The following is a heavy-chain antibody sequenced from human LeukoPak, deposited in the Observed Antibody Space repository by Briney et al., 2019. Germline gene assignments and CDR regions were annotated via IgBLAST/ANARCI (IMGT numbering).Heavy chain of an antibody. CDR2: IWNDGSNK. CDR3: ARAYDFWSGYHDY. Sequence: GGSLRLSCAASGFTFSSYAMHWVRQAPGKGLEWVAVIWNDGSNKYYADSMKGRFTISRDNSKNTLYLQMNSLRAEDTAVYYCARAYDFWSGYHDYWGQGTLVTVSS. V-gene: IGHV3-33*01. J-gene: IGHJ4*02. CDR1: GFTFSSYA. D-gene: IGHD3-3*01.